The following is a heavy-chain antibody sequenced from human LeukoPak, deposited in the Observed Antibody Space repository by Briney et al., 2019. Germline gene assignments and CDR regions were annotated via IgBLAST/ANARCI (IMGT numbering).Heavy chain of an antibody. CDR1: GGSISSYY. V-gene: IGHV4-59*01. J-gene: IGHJ6*02. D-gene: IGHD1-26*01. Sequence: PSETLSLTCTVSGGSISSYYWSWIRQPPGKGLEWIGYIYYSGSTNYNPSLKSRVTISVDTSKNQFSLKLSSVTAADTAVYYCARALRILSGYYYYYGMDVWGQGTTVTVSS. CDR2: IYYSGST. CDR3: ARALRILSGYYYYYGMDV.